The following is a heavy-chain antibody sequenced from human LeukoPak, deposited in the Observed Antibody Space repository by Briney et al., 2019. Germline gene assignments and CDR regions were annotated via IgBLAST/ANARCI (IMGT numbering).Heavy chain of an antibody. D-gene: IGHD3-22*01. CDR2: ISASGDST. Sequence: GGSLRLSRAASGFTFRSCAIYWVRQAPGKGLEWVAGISASGDSTYYAASVGGRFTISRDNYRNTLDLQMNSLRGEDTAVYYCAKDGGYYDFDYWGQGTLVTVSS. V-gene: IGHV3-23*01. J-gene: IGHJ4*02. CDR1: GFTFRSCA. CDR3: AKDGGYYDFDY.